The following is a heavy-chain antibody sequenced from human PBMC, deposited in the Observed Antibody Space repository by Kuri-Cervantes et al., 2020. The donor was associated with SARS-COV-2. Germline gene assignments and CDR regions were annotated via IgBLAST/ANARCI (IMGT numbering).Heavy chain of an antibody. CDR3: ARAVSRVVVTPFDY. V-gene: IGHV1-2*02. CDR1: GYTFTGYY. CDR2: INPNSGGT. J-gene: IGHJ4*02. D-gene: IGHD3-22*01. Sequence: ASVKVSCKASGYTFTGYYMLWVRQAPGQGLEWMGWINPNSGGTNYAQKFQGRVTITADKSTSTAYMELSSLRSEDTAVYYCARAVSRVVVTPFDYWGQGTLVTVSS.